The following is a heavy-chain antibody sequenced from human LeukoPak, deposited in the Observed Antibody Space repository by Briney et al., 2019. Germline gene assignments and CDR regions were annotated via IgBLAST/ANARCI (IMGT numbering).Heavy chain of an antibody. V-gene: IGHV3-74*01. CDR3: STGSGHAFDI. J-gene: IGHJ3*02. CDR1: GFTFSSYW. Sequence: GGSLRLSCAASGFTFSSYWMHWVRQVPGKGLVWVSRINSDGSSTSYADSVKGRFTIPRDNAKNTLYVQMNSLRAEDTAVYYCSTGSGHAFDIWGRGTMVTVSS. D-gene: IGHD3-10*01. CDR2: INSDGSST.